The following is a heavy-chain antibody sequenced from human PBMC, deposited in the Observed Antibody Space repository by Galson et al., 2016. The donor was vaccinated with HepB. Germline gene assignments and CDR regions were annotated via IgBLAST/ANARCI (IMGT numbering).Heavy chain of an antibody. J-gene: IGHJ6*02. CDR3: AKDEGFYNGMDF. V-gene: IGHV4-61*01. Sequence: LSLTCTVSGGSVSSASHYWSWVRQPTGKGLEWIGYVSDSESTDYNPSLKGRVTISLDRSKNQFSLRLNSVIAADTAVYYCAKDEGFYNGMDFWGQGTTVTVSS. D-gene: IGHD2-2*02. CDR1: GGSVSSASHY. CDR2: VSDSEST.